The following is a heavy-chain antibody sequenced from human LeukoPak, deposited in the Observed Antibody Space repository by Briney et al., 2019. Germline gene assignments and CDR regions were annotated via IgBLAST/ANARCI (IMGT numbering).Heavy chain of an antibody. J-gene: IGHJ4*02. CDR2: INGSGGRT. V-gene: IGHV3-23*01. D-gene: IGHD3-16*01. CDR1: GFTLTSYA. Sequence: GGSLRLSCAASGFTLTSYAMYWVRQAPGKGLEWVSGINGSGGRTYYADSVKGRFTISRDISKNTLYLQMNSLRAEDTAVYYCAKVTVDTIGGIDYWAREPWSPSPQ. CDR3: AKVTVDTIGGIDY.